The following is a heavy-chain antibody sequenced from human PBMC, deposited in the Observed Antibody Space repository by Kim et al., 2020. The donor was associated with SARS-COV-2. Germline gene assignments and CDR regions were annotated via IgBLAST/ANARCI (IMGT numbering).Heavy chain of an antibody. V-gene: IGHV4-4*02. Sequence: GSTNYNPSLKSRVNISVDKSKNQFSLKRSSVTAADTAVYYCARLGSGLGYWGQGTLVTVSS. D-gene: IGHD6-19*01. J-gene: IGHJ4*02. CDR2: GST. CDR3: ARLGSGLGY.